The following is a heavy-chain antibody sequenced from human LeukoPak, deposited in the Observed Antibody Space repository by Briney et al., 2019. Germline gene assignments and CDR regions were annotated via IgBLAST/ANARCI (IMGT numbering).Heavy chain of an antibody. V-gene: IGHV4-34*01. CDR1: GGSFNNYY. D-gene: IGHD3-22*01. CDR3: ARINYYDSSGYPLFDY. CDR2: INHSGII. Sequence: PSETLSLTCAVYGGSFNNYYWSWVRQPPGKGLEWIGEINHSGIINYNPSLKSRVTISVDTSKNQFSLQLSSVAAADTAVYYCARINYYDSSGYPLFDYWGQGTLVTVSS. J-gene: IGHJ4*02.